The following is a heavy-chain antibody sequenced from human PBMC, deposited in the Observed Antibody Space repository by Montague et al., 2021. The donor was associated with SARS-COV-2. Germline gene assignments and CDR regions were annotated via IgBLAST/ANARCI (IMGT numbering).Heavy chain of an antibody. CDR1: GFTFSSYG. J-gene: IGHJ6*02. D-gene: IGHD4-17*01. Sequence: SLRLSCAASGFTFSSYGMHWVRQAPGKGLEWVAVISYDGSNKYYADSVKGRFTISRDNSKNTLYLQMNGLRAEDTAVYYCARDPGDYEGYYYGMDVWGQGTTVTVSS. CDR2: ISYDGSNK. V-gene: IGHV3-33*05. CDR3: ARDPGDYEGYYYGMDV.